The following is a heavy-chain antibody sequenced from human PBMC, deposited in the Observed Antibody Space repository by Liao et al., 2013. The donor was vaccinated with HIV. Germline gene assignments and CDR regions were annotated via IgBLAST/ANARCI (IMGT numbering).Heavy chain of an antibody. Sequence: QVQLQQWGAGLLKPSETLSLTCAVYGGSFSGYYWSWIRQPPGKGLEWIGEINHSGSTNYNPSLKSRVTISVDTSKNQFSLKLSSVTAADTAVYYCARGPRRWFLDVFDIWGQGTMVTVSS. J-gene: IGHJ3*02. D-gene: IGHD3-10*01. CDR3: ARGPRRWFLDVFDI. V-gene: IGHV4-34*01. CDR2: INHSGST. CDR1: GGSFSGYY.